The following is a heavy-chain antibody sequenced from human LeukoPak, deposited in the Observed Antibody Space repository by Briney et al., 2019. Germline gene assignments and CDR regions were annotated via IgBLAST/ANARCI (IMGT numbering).Heavy chain of an antibody. CDR3: ARHGSPLVATATWLDC. D-gene: IGHD5-12*01. Sequence: GESLRISCKGSGYSFTSYWISWVRQMPGKGLDWMGNIDPSDSYTNYSPSFQCHVTISADKSISTAYLQWNSLKASDTAMYYCARHGSPLVATATWLDCWGQGTLVTVSS. CDR2: IDPSDSYT. CDR1: GYSFTSYW. J-gene: IGHJ4*02. V-gene: IGHV5-10-1*01.